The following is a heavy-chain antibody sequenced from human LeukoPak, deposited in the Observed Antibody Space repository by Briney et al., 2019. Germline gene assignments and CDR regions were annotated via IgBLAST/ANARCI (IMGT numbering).Heavy chain of an antibody. Sequence: PGRSLRLSCAASGFTFDDYAMHWVRQAPGKGLEWVSGISWNSGSIGYADSVKGRFTISRDNAKNSLYLQMNSLRAEDTALYYCAKDGGGWVDYWGQGTLVTVSS. D-gene: IGHD3-16*01. CDR2: ISWNSGSI. V-gene: IGHV3-9*01. CDR3: AKDGGGWVDY. CDR1: GFTFDDYA. J-gene: IGHJ4*02.